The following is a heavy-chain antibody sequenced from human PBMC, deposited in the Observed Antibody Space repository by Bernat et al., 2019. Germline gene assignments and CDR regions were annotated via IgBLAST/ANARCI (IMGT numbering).Heavy chain of an antibody. CDR2: IYYSGST. D-gene: IGHD6-13*01. CDR3: ARQRSSSWYSPFEY. J-gene: IGHJ4*02. CDR1: GGSISSSSYY. Sequence: QLQLQESGPGLVKPSETLSLTCTVSGGSISSSSYYWGWIRQPPGKGLEWIGSIYYSGSTYYNASLKSRVTISVDTSKNQFSLKLSSVTAADTAKYYCARQRSSSWYSPFEYWGQRTLVSVSS. V-gene: IGHV4-39*01.